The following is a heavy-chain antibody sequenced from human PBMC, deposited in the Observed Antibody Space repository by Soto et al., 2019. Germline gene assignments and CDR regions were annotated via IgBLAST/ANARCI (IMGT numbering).Heavy chain of an antibody. D-gene: IGHD2-15*01. CDR2: IRSNANSYST. CDR1: GFTFSGSA. J-gene: IGHJ6*02. V-gene: IGHV3-73*02. CDR3: TRQVEAPLTGPSSYYGMDV. Sequence: EVQLVESGGGLVQPGGSLKLSCAASGFTFSGSAMRWVRQASGKGLEWVGRIRSNANSYSTAYAASVKGRFTISRDDSKNKASLQMHSLKTEDTAVYYCTRQVEAPLTGPSSYYGMDVWGQGTTVTVSS.